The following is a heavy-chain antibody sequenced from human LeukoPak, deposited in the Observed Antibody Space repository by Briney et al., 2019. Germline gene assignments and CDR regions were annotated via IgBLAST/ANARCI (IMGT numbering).Heavy chain of an antibody. CDR3: AREGFVGPFDF. D-gene: IGHD1-26*01. Sequence: ASVKVSCKASGYTFTSYHMHWVRQAPGQGLEWIGIINPTGHSTNSAQNFQGRVTMTTDTTTTTVYMELNRLKFEDTAVYYCAREGFVGPFDFWGQGTLVTVSS. CDR2: INPTGHST. J-gene: IGHJ4*02. CDR1: GYTFTSYH. V-gene: IGHV1-46*01.